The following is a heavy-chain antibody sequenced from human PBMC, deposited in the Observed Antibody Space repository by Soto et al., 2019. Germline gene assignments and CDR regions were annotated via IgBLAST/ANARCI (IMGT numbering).Heavy chain of an antibody. Sequence: EVQLVESGGGVVQPGGSLRLSCAGSGVIFSSYWMKWVRQAPGKGMEWVANIKQNGSEMYYVDSVKGRFTISRDNAKNSLYLQINRLRAEDTAVYYCAGGTGWLTVSWGQGTQVTVSS. J-gene: IGHJ5*02. V-gene: IGHV3-7*05. CDR1: GVIFSSYW. CDR3: AGGTGWLTVS. CDR2: IKQNGSEM. D-gene: IGHD6-19*01.